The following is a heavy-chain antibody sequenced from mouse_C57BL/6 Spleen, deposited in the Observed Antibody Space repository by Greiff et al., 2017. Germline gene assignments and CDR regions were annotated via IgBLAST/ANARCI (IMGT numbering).Heavy chain of an antibody. CDR2: IWSGGST. CDR1: GFSLTSYG. D-gene: IGHD2-4*01. V-gene: IGHV2-2*01. Sequence: VKLMESGPGLVQPSQSLSITCTVSGFSLTSYGVHWVRQSPGKGLEWLGVIWSGGSTDYNAAFISRLSISKDNSKSQVFLTMNRLQADDTAIYYCAREVYDYDHYFDYWGQGTTLTVSS. J-gene: IGHJ2*01. CDR3: AREVYDYDHYFDY.